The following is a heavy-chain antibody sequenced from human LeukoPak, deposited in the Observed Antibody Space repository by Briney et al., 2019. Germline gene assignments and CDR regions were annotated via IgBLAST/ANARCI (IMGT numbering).Heavy chain of an antibody. D-gene: IGHD6-19*01. V-gene: IGHV1-18*01. J-gene: IGHJ5*02. CDR3: ARGGGLVPGTWFDP. Sequence: ASVKVSCKASGYSFTSYGISWVRQAPGQGLEWMGWISAYNGNTNYAQEVQGRVSMTTDTSTSTAYLELRSLRSDDTAVYYCARGGGLVPGTWFDPWGQGTLVTVSS. CDR2: ISAYNGNT. CDR1: GYSFTSYG.